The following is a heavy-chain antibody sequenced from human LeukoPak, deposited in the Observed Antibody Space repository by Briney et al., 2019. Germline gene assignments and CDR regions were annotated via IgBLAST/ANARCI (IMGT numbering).Heavy chain of an antibody. V-gene: IGHV4-59*01. Sequence: SSETLSLTCTVSGGSISSYYWSWIRQPPGKGLEWIGYIYYSGSTNYNPSLKSRVTISVDTSKNQFSLKLSSVTAADTAAYYCARVEYSSSSIDYWGQGTLVTVSS. D-gene: IGHD6-6*01. CDR2: IYYSGST. J-gene: IGHJ4*02. CDR1: GGSISSYY. CDR3: ARVEYSSSSIDY.